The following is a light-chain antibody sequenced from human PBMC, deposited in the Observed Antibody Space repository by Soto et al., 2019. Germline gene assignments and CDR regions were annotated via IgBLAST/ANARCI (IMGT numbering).Light chain of an antibody. CDR3: QQTYTTPWT. Sequence: DLPMTQSPSSLSASVGDRVTITCRASQNINRFVNWYLQKPGKAPELLIYAASSLQSGVPSRFSGSGSGSDFTLTFSSLQPEDFATYYCQQTYTTPWTFGQGTKVEIK. CDR2: AAS. CDR1: QNINRF. J-gene: IGKJ1*01. V-gene: IGKV1-39*01.